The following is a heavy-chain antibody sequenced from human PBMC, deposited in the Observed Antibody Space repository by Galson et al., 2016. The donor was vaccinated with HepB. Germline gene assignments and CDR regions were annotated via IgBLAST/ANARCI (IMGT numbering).Heavy chain of an antibody. CDR2: IYYTGST. Sequence: ETLSLTCTVSGGSISSTTYYWGWIRQPPGKGLEWIGSIYYTGSTYYNPSLKSRVTVSIDTSKNQFSLKLSSVTAADTAVYYCARKGGYYCPDYWGQGNLVTVSS. D-gene: IGHD1-26*01. CDR1: GGSISSTTYY. V-gene: IGHV4-39*01. J-gene: IGHJ4*02. CDR3: ARKGGYYCPDY.